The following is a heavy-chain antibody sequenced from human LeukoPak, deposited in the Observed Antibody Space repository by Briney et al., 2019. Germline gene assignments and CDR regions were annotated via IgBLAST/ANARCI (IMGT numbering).Heavy chain of an antibody. CDR1: GYTFTSYY. Sequence: ASVKVSCKASGYTFTSYYMHWVRQAPGRGLEWMGIINPSDGSTTYTQKFQGRVTLTTDTSTSTANMEFSSLTSEDTAVYYCAPSVRSGGSYYFDYWGQGTLVTVSS. V-gene: IGHV1-46*01. CDR2: INPSDGST. D-gene: IGHD2-15*01. J-gene: IGHJ4*02. CDR3: APSVRSGGSYYFDY.